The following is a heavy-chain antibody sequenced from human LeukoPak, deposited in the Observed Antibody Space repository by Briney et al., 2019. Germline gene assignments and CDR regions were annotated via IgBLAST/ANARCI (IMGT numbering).Heavy chain of an antibody. Sequence: ASVKVSCKASGYTFTGYYIHWVRQAPGQGLEWMGWMNPNSGGTDYAQKFQGRVTMTRDTSISTAYMELSRLRSDDTALYYCMRAPSSGPFDYWGQGTLVTVSS. CDR3: MRAPSSGPFDY. V-gene: IGHV1-2*02. CDR1: GYTFTGYY. CDR2: MNPNSGGT. J-gene: IGHJ4*02. D-gene: IGHD3-22*01.